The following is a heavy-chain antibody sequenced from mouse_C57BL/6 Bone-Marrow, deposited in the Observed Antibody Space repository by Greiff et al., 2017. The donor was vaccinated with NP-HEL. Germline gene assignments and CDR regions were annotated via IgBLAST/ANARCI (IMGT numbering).Heavy chain of an antibody. CDR1: GFTFSSYG. D-gene: IGHD2-4*01. V-gene: IGHV5-6*01. CDR2: ISSGGSYT. J-gene: IGHJ3*01. CDR3: ARHGGLRRAWFAY. Sequence: EVQLQESGGDLVKPGGSLKLSCAASGFTFSSYGMSWVRQTPDKRLEWVATISSGGSYTYYPDSVKGRFTISRDNAKNTLYLQMSSLKSEDTAMYYCARHGGLRRAWFAYWGQGTLVTVSA.